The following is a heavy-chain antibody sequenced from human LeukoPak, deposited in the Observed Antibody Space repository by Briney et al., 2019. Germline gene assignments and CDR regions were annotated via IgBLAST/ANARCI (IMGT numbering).Heavy chain of an antibody. J-gene: IGHJ4*02. D-gene: IGHD5-12*01. CDR3: ARDSDSGYGPFAS. V-gene: IGHV3-53*01. CDR2: IHSGGTT. Sequence: GGSLRLSCAASGFTVSNIYMSWVRQAPGKGLEWVSVIHSGGTTNYADSVQGRFTISRDNSKTTVYLHMNGLRAEDTAVYYCARDSDSGYGPFASWGQGTLVTVSS. CDR1: GFTVSNIY.